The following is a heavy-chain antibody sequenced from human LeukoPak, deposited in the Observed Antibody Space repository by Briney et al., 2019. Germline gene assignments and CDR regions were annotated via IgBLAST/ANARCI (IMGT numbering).Heavy chain of an antibody. CDR2: ISGSGDST. J-gene: IGHJ4*02. D-gene: IGHD2-15*01. V-gene: IGHV3-23*01. Sequence: QPGGSLSLPCAASGFTFSNYAMRWVRQAPGKGLEWVSGISGSGDSTYYADSVKGRFTISRDNSKNTLYLQMNSLRAEDTAVYYCARKSATAFDYWGQGTLVTVSS. CDR3: ARKSATAFDY. CDR1: GFTFSNYA.